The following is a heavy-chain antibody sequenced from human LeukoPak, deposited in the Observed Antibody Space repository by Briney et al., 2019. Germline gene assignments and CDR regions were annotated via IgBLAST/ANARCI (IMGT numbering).Heavy chain of an antibody. J-gene: IGHJ4*02. Sequence: ASVKVSCKASGYTFTSYGISWVRQAPGQGLEWMGWISACNGNTNYAQKLQGRVTMTTDTSTSTAYMELRSLRSDDTAVYYCARDLLTGELSDYWGQGTLVTVSS. V-gene: IGHV1-18*01. CDR3: ARDLLTGELSDY. CDR2: ISACNGNT. CDR1: GYTFTSYG. D-gene: IGHD3-16*02.